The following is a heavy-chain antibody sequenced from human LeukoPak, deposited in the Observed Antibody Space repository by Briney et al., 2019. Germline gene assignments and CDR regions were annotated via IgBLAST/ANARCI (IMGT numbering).Heavy chain of an antibody. V-gene: IGHV3-7*01. J-gene: IGHJ4*02. CDR2: IKQDGSEK. CDR1: GFTFSSYW. Sequence: GGSLRLSCAASGFTFSSYWMSWVRQAPGKGLEWVANIKQDGSEKYYVDSVKGRFTISRDNAKNSLYLQMNSLRAEDTAVYYCARDLSGSYWFGLDYWGQGTLVTVSS. CDR3: ARDLSGSYWFGLDY. D-gene: IGHD1-26*01.